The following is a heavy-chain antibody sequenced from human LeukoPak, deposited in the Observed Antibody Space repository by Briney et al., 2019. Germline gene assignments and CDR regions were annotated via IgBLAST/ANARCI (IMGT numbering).Heavy chain of an antibody. CDR2: IYYSGST. CDR3: ARRVAVSKAWGY. Sequence: SETLSLTCTVSGGSISSYYWSWIRQPPGKGLEWIGYIYYSGSTNYNPSLKSRATMSVDTSKNRFSLKLTSVTAADTAVYFCARRVAVSKAWGYWGQGTLVTVSS. J-gene: IGHJ4*02. V-gene: IGHV4-59*08. CDR1: GGSISSYY. D-gene: IGHD3-16*01.